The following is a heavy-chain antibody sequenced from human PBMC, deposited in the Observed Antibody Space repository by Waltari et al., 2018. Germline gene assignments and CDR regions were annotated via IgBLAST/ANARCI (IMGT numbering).Heavy chain of an antibody. CDR3: AHSPNFWSGYADPYYFDY. D-gene: IGHD3-3*01. CDR2: IYWNDDK. V-gene: IGHV2-5*01. J-gene: IGHJ4*02. CDR1: GFSLSTSGVG. Sequence: QITLKESGPTLVNPTQTLTLTCTFSGFSLSTSGVGVGWIRQPPGKALEWLALIYWNDDKRYSPSRKSRLTIPKDTSKNQVVLTMTNMDPVDTATYYCAHSPNFWSGYADPYYFDYWGQGTLVTVSS.